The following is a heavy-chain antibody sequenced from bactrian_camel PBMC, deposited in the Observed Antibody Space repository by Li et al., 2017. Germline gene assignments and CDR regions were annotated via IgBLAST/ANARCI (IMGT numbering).Heavy chain of an antibody. V-gene: IGHV3-2*01. J-gene: IGHJ4*01. D-gene: IGHD1*01. CDR1: GATYSAIY. CDR2: IGRFNSRT. CDR3: AADWVRGARFDRQWYNY. Sequence: VQLVESGGGLVQPGGSLRLSCAASGATYSAIYVGWFRQAPGKEREGVARIGRFNSRTLYADSVKGRFTISQDITRNTIYLQMNNLKPDDTAMYYCAADWVRGARFDRQWYNYWGKGTQVTVS.